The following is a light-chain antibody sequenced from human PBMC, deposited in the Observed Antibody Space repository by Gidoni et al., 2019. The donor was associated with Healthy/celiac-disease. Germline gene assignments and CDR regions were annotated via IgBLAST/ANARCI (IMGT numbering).Light chain of an antibody. J-gene: IGKJ1*01. CDR1: QSISSY. Sequence: IQMNPSPSSLSASVGDRVTITCRASQSISSYLNWYQQKPGKAPKLLIYAASSLQSGVPSRFSGSGSGTDFTLTISSLQPEDFATYYCQQSYSTPYTFGQGTKVEIK. CDR3: QQSYSTPYT. V-gene: IGKV1-39*01. CDR2: AAS.